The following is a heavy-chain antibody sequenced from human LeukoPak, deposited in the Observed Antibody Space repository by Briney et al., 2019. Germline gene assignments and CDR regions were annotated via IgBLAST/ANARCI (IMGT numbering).Heavy chain of an antibody. D-gene: IGHD1-26*01. V-gene: IGHV1-46*03. CDR3: ARDWELGY. CDR2: INPTGDST. CDR1: GYTFTSYY. Sequence: ASVKVSCKASGYTFTSYYMHWVRQAPGQGLEWMGVINPTGDSTNHAQKFQGRVTMTRDTSMSTVYMELTGLTSEDTAVYYCARDWELGYWGQGTLVTVSS. J-gene: IGHJ4*02.